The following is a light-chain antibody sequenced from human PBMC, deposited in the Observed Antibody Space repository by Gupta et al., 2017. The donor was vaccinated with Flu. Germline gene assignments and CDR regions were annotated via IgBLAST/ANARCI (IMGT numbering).Light chain of an antibody. CDR1: QDIGSY. V-gene: IGKV1-27*01. CDR2: AAS. Sequence: GDRVTITCRASQDIGSYLAWYQQKSGQRPKLLIYAASSTQSGVPSRFSASGFGTVFTLTISNLQPEDVATYYCQKYNSALPAFGGGTKVEIK. CDR3: QKYNSALPA. J-gene: IGKJ4*01.